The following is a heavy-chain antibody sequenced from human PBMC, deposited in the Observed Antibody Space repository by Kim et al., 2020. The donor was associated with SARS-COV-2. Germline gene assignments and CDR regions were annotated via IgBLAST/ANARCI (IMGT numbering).Heavy chain of an antibody. D-gene: IGHD1-20*01. V-gene: IGHV3-7*03. Sequence: GGSLRLSCAASGFTFRNYWMSWVRQAPGKGLEWVANIKEDGNEKYYVGSVKGRFTISRDNAKNSLYLQMNSLRAEDTAVYYCARTSYNNDWPQKYFQHWGQGTLVTVSS. CDR1: GFTFRNYW. CDR3: ARTSYNNDWPQKYFQH. J-gene: IGHJ1*01. CDR2: IKEDGNEK.